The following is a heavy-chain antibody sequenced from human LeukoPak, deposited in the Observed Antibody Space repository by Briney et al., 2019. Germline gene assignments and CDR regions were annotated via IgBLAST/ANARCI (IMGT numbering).Heavy chain of an antibody. CDR1: GFTFSSYG. Sequence: GGSLRLSCAASGFTFSSYGMSWVRQAPGKGLEWVSAISGSGGSTSYAQKFQGRVTMTRDMSTSTVYMELSSLRSEDTAVYYCARGATAGQLNWFDPWGQEPWSPSPQ. CDR2: ISGSGGST. D-gene: IGHD5-24*01. CDR3: ARGATAGQLNWFDP. J-gene: IGHJ5*02. V-gene: IGHV3-23*01.